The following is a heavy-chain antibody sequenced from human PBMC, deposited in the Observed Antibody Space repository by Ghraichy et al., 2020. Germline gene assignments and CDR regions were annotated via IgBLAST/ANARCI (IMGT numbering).Heavy chain of an antibody. V-gene: IGHV6-1*01. J-gene: IGHJ4*02. CDR1: GDSVSSNSAA. CDR3: ARAGIAVAGRAKDDPLHFDY. CDR2: TYYRSKWYN. Sequence: SQTLSLTCAISGDSVSSNSAAWNWIRQSPSRGLEWLGRTYYRSKWYNDYAVSVKSRITINPDTSKNQFSLQLNSVTPEDTAVYYCARAGIAVAGRAKDDPLHFDYWGQGTLVTVSS. D-gene: IGHD6-19*01.